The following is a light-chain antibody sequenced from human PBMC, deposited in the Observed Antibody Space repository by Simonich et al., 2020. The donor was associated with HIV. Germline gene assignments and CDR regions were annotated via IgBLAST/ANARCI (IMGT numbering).Light chain of an antibody. CDR1: QGISSA. CDR2: AAS. CDR3: HQSYSNPRT. V-gene: IGKV1-39*01. Sequence: IQLTQSPSSLSASVGERVTITCRASQGISSALAWYQQKPGKAPKLLIYAASSLQSGVPSRFSGSGTRTDFTLTINSLQPEDFATYYCHQSYSNPRTFGQGTKLEIK. J-gene: IGKJ2*01.